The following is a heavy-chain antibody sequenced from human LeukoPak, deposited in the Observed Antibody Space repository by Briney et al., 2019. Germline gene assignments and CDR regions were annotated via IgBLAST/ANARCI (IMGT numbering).Heavy chain of an antibody. J-gene: IGHJ4*02. V-gene: IGHV3-7*04. D-gene: IGHD3-10*01. Sequence: GVSVRLSCAASGFTFSSYWMIWLRQAPGKGLEWVANIKQDGSEKYYVVSVKGRFTISRDNAKNSLYLQMNSLRAEDTAVYYCARGLLLFGELLYPDYWGEGTLVSVSS. CDR2: IKQDGSEK. CDR1: GFTFSSYW. CDR3: ARGLLLFGELLYPDY.